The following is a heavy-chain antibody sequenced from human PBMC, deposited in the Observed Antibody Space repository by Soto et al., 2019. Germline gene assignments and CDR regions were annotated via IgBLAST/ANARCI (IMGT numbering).Heavy chain of an antibody. D-gene: IGHD5-12*01. CDR2: IKGDGSET. V-gene: IGHV3-74*01. CDR3: LRGNSGYGNFDY. Sequence: GGSLRLSCAACGFTFSSYWMHWVRQAPGKGLVWVSRIKGDGSETNYADSVKGRFTISRDNAKNTLYLQLYSLRAEDTAVYYCLRGNSGYGNFDYWGQGTRVTVSS. J-gene: IGHJ4*02. CDR1: GFTFSSYW.